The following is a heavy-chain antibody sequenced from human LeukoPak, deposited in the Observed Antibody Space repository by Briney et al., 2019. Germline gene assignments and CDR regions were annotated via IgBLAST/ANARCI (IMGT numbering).Heavy chain of an antibody. D-gene: IGHD6-13*01. CDR2: ISAYNGNT. CDR3: ARDPSGDSSSWYLYYYYGMDV. CDR1: GYTFTSYG. J-gene: IGHJ6*02. V-gene: IGHV1-18*01. Sequence: ASVKVSCKASGYTFTSYGISWVRQAPGQGLEWMGWISAYNGNTNYAQKLQGRVTMTTDTSTSTAYMELRSLRSDDTAVYYCARDPSGDSSSWYLYYYYGMDVWGQGTTVTVSS.